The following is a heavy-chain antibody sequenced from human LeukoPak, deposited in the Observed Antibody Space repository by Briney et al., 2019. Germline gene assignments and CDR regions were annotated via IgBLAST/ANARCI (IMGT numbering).Heavy chain of an antibody. V-gene: IGHV4-59*12. CDR3: ARRTSMVRGVIGFYYYYMDV. CDR1: GGYISSYY. J-gene: IGHJ6*03. D-gene: IGHD3-10*01. CDR2: IYYSGST. Sequence: SETLSLTCSVSGGYISSYYWSWIRQPPGKGLEWIGYIYYSGSTNYNSSLKSRVTISVDTSKNQFSLKLSSVTAADTAVYYCARRTSMVRGVIGFYYYYMDVWGKGTTVTISS.